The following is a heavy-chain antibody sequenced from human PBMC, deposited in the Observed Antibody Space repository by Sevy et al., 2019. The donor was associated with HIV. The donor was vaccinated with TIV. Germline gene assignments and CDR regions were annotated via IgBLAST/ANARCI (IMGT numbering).Heavy chain of an antibody. CDR3: ARVPSTGRYGMDV. CDR2: ISGSSSYI. CDR1: GFTFDTYS. V-gene: IGHV3-21*06. J-gene: IGHJ6*02. Sequence: GGSLRLSCAASGFTFDTYSMNWVRQAPGKGLEWVSFISGSSSYIYYADSVRGRFTISRDNAKNSLYLQMNSLRADDTAVYYCARVPSTGRYGMDVWGQWTTVTVSS. D-gene: IGHD3-10*01.